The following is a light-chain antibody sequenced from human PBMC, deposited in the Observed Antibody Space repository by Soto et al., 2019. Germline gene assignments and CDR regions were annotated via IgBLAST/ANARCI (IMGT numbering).Light chain of an antibody. CDR3: QQRSNWPST. V-gene: IGKV3-11*01. J-gene: IGKJ4*01. CDR1: QSVSGY. Sequence: EIVLTQSQATLSLSPGERATLSCRASQSVSGYLAWYQQKPGQAPRLLMYDASNRATGIPARFSGSGSGTDFTLTISSREPEDFAVYYCQQRSNWPSTFGGGTKVEIK. CDR2: DAS.